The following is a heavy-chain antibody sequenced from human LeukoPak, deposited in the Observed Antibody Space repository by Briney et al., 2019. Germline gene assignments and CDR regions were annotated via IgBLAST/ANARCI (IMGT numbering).Heavy chain of an antibody. CDR2: IIPILGIA. J-gene: IGHJ3*02. Sequence: ASVKVSCKASGGTFSSYAISWVRQAPGQGLEWMGRIIPILGIANYAQKFQGRVTITADKSTSTAYMDLSRLISDDTAVYYCASFGWEGTFDIWGQGTMVTVSS. CDR3: ASFGWEGTFDI. CDR1: GGTFSSYA. V-gene: IGHV1-69*04. D-gene: IGHD1-26*01.